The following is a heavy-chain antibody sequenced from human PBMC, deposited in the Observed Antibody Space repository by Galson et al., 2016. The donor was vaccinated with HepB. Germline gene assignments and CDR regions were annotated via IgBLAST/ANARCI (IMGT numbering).Heavy chain of an antibody. CDR1: EFTFSAFA. J-gene: IGHJ4*02. D-gene: IGHD7-27*01. CDR2: ISGSGGTT. CDR3: AKPAGNWGDLEY. V-gene: IGHV3-23*01. Sequence: SLRLSCAASEFTFSAFALNWVRQAPGMGLEWVSAISGSGGTTYYADSVKGRFTISRDNSKNTLYLQMNSLRAEDTAVYYCAKPAGNWGDLEYWGQGTLVTVSS.